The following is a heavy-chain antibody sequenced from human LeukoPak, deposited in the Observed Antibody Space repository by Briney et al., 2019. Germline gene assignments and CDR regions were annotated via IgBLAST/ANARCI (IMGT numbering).Heavy chain of an antibody. CDR1: GGSISSYY. D-gene: IGHD6-19*01. V-gene: IGHV4-59*01. J-gene: IGHJ4*02. Sequence: SETLSLTCTVSGGSISSYYWSWIRQPPGKGLEWIGYIYYSGNTNYNPSLKSRVTISVDTSKNQFSLELSSVTAADTAVYYCARLIAVARRTDYFDYWGQGTLVTVSS. CDR2: IYYSGNT. CDR3: ARLIAVARRTDYFDY.